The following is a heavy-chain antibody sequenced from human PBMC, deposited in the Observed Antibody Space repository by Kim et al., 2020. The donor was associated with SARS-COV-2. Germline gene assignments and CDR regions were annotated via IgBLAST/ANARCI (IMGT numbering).Heavy chain of an antibody. J-gene: IGHJ6*02. CDR2: IIPIFGTA. CDR1: GGTFSSYA. CDR3: ARDNGYGSSWYGYYYYGMDV. Sequence: SVKVSCKASGGTFSSYAISWVRQAPGQGLEWMGGIIPIFGTANYAQKFQGRVTITADESTSTAYMELSSLRSEDTAVYYCARDNGYGSSWYGYYYYGMDVWGQGTTVTVSS. D-gene: IGHD6-13*01. V-gene: IGHV1-69*13.